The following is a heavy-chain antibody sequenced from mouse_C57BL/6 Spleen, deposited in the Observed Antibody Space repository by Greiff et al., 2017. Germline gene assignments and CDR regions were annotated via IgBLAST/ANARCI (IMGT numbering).Heavy chain of an antibody. J-gene: IGHJ4*01. Sequence: VQLQESGPELVKPGASVKISCKASGYAFSSSWMNWVKQRPGKGLEWIGRIYPGDGDTNYNGKFKGKATLTADKSSSTAYMQLSSLTSEDSAVYFCARYYYYGSSYAMDYWGQGTSVTVSS. CDR3: ARYYYYGSSYAMDY. V-gene: IGHV1-82*01. CDR1: GYAFSSSW. D-gene: IGHD1-1*01. CDR2: IYPGDGDT.